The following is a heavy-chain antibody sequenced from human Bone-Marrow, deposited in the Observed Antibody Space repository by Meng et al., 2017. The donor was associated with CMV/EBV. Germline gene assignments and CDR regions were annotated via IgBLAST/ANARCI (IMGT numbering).Heavy chain of an antibody. CDR1: GAPFSGY. V-gene: IGHV4-34*01. CDR3: APGFRSWSGSYSS. J-gene: IGHJ4*02. Sequence: QVHLPHGGAGLLKPSENLFLTCGVYGAPFSGYWSWVRQPPGKGLEWIGEITHSGSTNYNVSLKSRVTISIDTSKNQFSLKLSSVTATDTAVYYCAPGFRSWSGSYSSWGQGTLVTVSS. CDR2: ITHSGST. D-gene: IGHD1-26*01.